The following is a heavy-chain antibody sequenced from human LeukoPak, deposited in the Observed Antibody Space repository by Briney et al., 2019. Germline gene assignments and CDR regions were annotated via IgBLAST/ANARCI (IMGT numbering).Heavy chain of an antibody. CDR3: ARVAAAGTGWFDP. V-gene: IGHV4-59*01. D-gene: IGHD6-13*01. CDR1: GGSISSYY. J-gene: IGHJ5*02. Sequence: ASETLSLTCTVSGGSISSYYWSWIRQPPGKGLEWIGYIYYSGSTNYNPSLKSRVTISVDTSKNQFSLKLSSVTAADTAVYYCARVAAAGTGWFDPWGQGTLVTVSS. CDR2: IYYSGST.